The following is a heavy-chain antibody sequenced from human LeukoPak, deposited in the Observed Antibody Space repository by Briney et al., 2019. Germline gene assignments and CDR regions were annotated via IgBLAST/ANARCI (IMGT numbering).Heavy chain of an antibody. J-gene: IGHJ5*02. D-gene: IGHD3-9*01. CDR1: GFTFTNYA. CDR3: AKWGDYDILTGYYVPDH. V-gene: IGHV3-23*01. CDR2: ITGSDGSS. Sequence: GTSLRLSCVASGFTFTNYAMSWVRQAPGKGLEWVSAITGSDGSSYYADSVKGRFTIFRDNSKNTLYLQVNSLRAEDTAVYYCAKWGDYDILTGYYVPDHWGQGTLVTVSS.